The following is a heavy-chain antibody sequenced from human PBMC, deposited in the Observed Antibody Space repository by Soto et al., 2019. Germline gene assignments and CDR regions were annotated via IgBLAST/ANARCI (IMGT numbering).Heavy chain of an antibody. D-gene: IGHD6-13*01. Sequence: ASVKVSCKASGYTFTSYGISWVRQAPGQGLEWMGWISAYNGNTNYAQKLQGRVTMTTDTSTSTAYMELRSLRSDDTAVYYCARGGIAAAGTQGHYYYHYGTDARGQGTTVTVS. CDR2: ISAYNGNT. CDR1: GYTFTSYG. J-gene: IGHJ6*01. CDR3: ARGGIAAAGTQGHYYYHYGTDA. V-gene: IGHV1-18*01.